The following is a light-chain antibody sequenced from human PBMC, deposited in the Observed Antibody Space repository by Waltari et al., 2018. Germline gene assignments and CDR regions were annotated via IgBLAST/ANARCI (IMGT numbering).Light chain of an antibody. V-gene: IGLV1-51*02. CDR3: GTWDTTLSALI. J-gene: IGLJ2*01. CDR1: SSTIGNDY. Sequence: QSVLTQPPSVSAAPGQKVTISCPGSSSTIGNDYVSWYQQLPGTAPKLFIYENNKRPSGIPDRFSGSKSGTSATLGITGLQTGDEADYYCGTWDTTLSALIFGGGTKLTVL. CDR2: ENN.